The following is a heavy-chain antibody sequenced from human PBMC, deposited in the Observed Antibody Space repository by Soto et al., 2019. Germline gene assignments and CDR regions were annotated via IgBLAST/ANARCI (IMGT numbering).Heavy chain of an antibody. CDR2: IYSGGST. V-gene: IGHV3-66*01. D-gene: IGHD2-2*01. J-gene: IGHJ6*02. Sequence: EVQLVESGGGLVQPGGSLRLSCAASGFTVSSNYMSWVRQAPGKGLEWVSVIYSGGSTYYADSVKGRFTISRDNSKNTLYLQMNSLRAEDTAVYYCASVLLINTSAPYGMDVWGQGTTVTVSS. CDR1: GFTVSSNY. CDR3: ASVLLINTSAPYGMDV.